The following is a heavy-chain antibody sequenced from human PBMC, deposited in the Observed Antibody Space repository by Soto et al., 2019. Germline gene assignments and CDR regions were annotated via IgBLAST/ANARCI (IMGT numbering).Heavy chain of an antibody. CDR1: GFTFSSYG. J-gene: IGHJ4*02. V-gene: IGHV3-30*18. Sequence: QVQLVESGGGVVQPGRSLRLSCAASGFTFSSYGMHWVRQAPGKGLEWVAVISYDGSNKYYADSVKGRFTISRDNSKNTLYLQMNSLRAEDTAGYYCAKDLLVVGAPPAYSWGQGTLVTVSS. D-gene: IGHD1-26*01. CDR2: ISYDGSNK. CDR3: AKDLLVVGAPPAYS.